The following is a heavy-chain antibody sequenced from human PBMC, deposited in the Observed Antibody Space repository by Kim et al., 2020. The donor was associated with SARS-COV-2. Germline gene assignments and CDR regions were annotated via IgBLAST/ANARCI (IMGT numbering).Heavy chain of an antibody. J-gene: IGHJ5*02. CDR2: ISGSSGTI. Sequence: GGSLRLSCAASGFTFSNSYMTWIRQSPGGGLEWVSYISGSSGTIYYADSVKGRFTISRDNAKNSLYLQMSSLRAQDTAVYYCARGSGSSDFYSGYFHGAFDPCGQGTLVTVSS. CDR1: GFTFSNSY. D-gene: IGHD3-3*01. V-gene: IGHV3-11*01. CDR3: ARGSGSSDFYSGYFHGAFDP.